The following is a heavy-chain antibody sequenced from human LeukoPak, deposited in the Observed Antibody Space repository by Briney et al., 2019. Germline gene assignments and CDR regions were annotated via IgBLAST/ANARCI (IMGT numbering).Heavy chain of an antibody. D-gene: IGHD6-19*01. CDR2: IYYSGST. J-gene: IGHJ4*02. CDR3: ARLVSSGWYYFDY. Sequence: PSETLSLTCTVSGGSISSSSYYWGWIRQPPGKGLEWIGGIYYSGSTYYNPSLKSRVTISVDTSKNQFSLKLSSVTAADTAVYYCARLVSSGWYYFDYWGQGTLVTVSS. CDR1: GGSISSSSYY. V-gene: IGHV4-39*01.